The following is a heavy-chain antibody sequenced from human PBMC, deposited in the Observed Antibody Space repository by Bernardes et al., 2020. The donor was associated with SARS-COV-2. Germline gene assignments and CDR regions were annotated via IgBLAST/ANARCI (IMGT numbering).Heavy chain of an antibody. J-gene: IGHJ6*03. CDR1: GGSFSGYY. CDR3: ARARKNMYYDFWSGYLGYYMDV. CDR2: INHSGST. Sequence: SETLSLTCAVYGGSFSGYYWSWIRQPPGKGLEWIGEINHSGSTNYNPSLKSRVTISVDTSKNQFSLKLSSVTAADTAVYYCARARKNMYYDFWSGYLGYYMDVWGKGTTVTVSS. D-gene: IGHD3-3*01. V-gene: IGHV4-34*01.